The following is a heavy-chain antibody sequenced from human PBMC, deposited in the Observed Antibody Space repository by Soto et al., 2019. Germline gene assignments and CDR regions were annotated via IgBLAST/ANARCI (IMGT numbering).Heavy chain of an antibody. Sequence: ASVKVSCKASGYTFTGYYMHWVRQAPGQGLEWMGWINPNSGGTNYAQKFQGRVTMTRDTSISTAYMELSRLRSDDTAVYYCARMPIFWSGYYRGGDYYCGMDVWGQGTTVTVSS. V-gene: IGHV1-2*02. CDR1: GYTFTGYY. D-gene: IGHD3-3*01. CDR2: INPNSGGT. CDR3: ARMPIFWSGYYRGGDYYCGMDV. J-gene: IGHJ6*02.